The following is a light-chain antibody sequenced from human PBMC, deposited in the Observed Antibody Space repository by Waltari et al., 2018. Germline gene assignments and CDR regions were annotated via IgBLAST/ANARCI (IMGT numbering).Light chain of an antibody. CDR3: QVWDSSPDQGL. CDR2: GDS. CDR1: NFGTTT. Sequence: SYELTQPRSVSLAPGQTARITCGGDNFGTTTVQWYQQKPPQAPALVIYGDSERPPGIPERFSGSTSGNTATLTISGVEAGDEADYYCQVWDSSPDQGLFGGGTRLTVL. V-gene: IGLV3-21*01. J-gene: IGLJ2*01.